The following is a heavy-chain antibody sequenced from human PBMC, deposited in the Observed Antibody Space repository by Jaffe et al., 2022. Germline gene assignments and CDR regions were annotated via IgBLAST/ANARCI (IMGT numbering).Heavy chain of an antibody. V-gene: IGHV1-46*03. D-gene: IGHD5-12*01. CDR3: ARDRSGPLSGYDYDY. Sequence: QVQLVQSGAEVKKPGASVKVSCKASGYTFTSYYMHWVRQAPGQGLEWMGIINPSGGSTSYAQKFQGRVTMTRDTSTSTVYMELSSLRSEDTAVYYCARDRSGPLSGYDYDYWGQGTLVTVSS. CDR1: GYTFTSYY. J-gene: IGHJ4*02. CDR2: INPSGGST.